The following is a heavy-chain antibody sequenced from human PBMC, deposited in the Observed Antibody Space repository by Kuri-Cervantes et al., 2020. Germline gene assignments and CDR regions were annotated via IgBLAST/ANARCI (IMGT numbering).Heavy chain of an antibody. D-gene: IGHD2-21*01. Sequence: GESLKISCAASGFTFDDYGMSWVRQAPGKGLEWVSGINWNGGSTGYADSVKGRFTISRDNAKNSLYLQMNSLRAEDTAVYYCARDRVMKGMDVWGQGTTVTVSS. V-gene: IGHV3-20*04. CDR2: INWNGGST. CDR1: GFTFDDYG. CDR3: ARDRVMKGMDV. J-gene: IGHJ6*02.